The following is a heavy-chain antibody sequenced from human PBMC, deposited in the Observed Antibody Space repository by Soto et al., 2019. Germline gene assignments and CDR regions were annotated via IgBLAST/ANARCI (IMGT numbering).Heavy chain of an antibody. Sequence: PGGSLRLSCAASGFTFSSYAMSWVRQAPGKGLEWVSAISGSGGSTYYADSVKGRFTISRDNSKNTLYLQMNSLRAEDTAVYYCAKDSSVPVVPNGAVADYWGQGTLVTVSS. CDR3: AKDSSVPVVPNGAVADY. CDR2: ISGSGGST. J-gene: IGHJ4*02. V-gene: IGHV3-23*01. D-gene: IGHD6-19*01. CDR1: GFTFSSYA.